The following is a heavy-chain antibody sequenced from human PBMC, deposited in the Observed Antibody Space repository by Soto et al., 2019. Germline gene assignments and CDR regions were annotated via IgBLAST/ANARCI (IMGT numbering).Heavy chain of an antibody. V-gene: IGHV4-39*01. J-gene: IGHJ4*02. CDR1: GGSISSSSYY. Sequence: QIQLQESGPGLVKTSETLSLTCTVSGGSISSSSYYWGWIRQPPGQGLEWLGTIYSLGNTYYNPSLKSRVTISVDKSKSQLFLKLSSVTAPDTAVYYCVRQIYDSSGYYYAYWGQGTLVTVSS. CDR2: IYSLGNT. CDR3: VRQIYDSSGYYYAY. D-gene: IGHD3-22*01.